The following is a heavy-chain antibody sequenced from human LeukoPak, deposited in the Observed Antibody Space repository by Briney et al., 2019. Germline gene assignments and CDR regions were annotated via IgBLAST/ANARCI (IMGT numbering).Heavy chain of an antibody. Sequence: GGSLRLSCAASGFTVSSNYMSWVRQAPGKRLEWVAFIQYDGNNKYYSDSVKGRFTISRDNSKNTLYLQMNSLRAEDTSVYYCAKRGGLRRLENKYYFYYMDVWGKGTTVTISS. CDR2: IQYDGNNK. CDR3: AKRGGLRRLENKYYFYYMDV. J-gene: IGHJ6*03. V-gene: IGHV3-30*02. D-gene: IGHD5-12*01. CDR1: GFTVSSNY.